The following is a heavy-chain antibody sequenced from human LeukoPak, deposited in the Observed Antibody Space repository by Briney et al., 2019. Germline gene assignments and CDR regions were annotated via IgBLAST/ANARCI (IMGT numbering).Heavy chain of an antibody. Sequence: GASVKVSCKSSGYTFTNYEINWVRQATGQGLEWMGWMNPNSGNTGYAQKFQGRVTMTRNTSISTAYMELSSLRSEDTAVYYCARLAPRWLVESGYYYYGMDVWGQGTTVTVSS. CDR3: ARLAPRWLVESGYYYYGMDV. CDR2: MNPNSGNT. J-gene: IGHJ6*02. V-gene: IGHV1-8*01. D-gene: IGHD6-19*01. CDR1: GYTFTNYE.